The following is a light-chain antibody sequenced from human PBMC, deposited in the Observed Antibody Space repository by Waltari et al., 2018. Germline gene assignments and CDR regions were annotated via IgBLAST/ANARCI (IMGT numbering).Light chain of an antibody. V-gene: IGKV3-20*01. Sequence: EIVLTQSPGTLSLSPGERATPSCRASPRVSSSHLAWYQQKPGQAPRLLIYGASSRATGIPDRFSGSGSGTDFTLTISSLQAEDVAVYYCQQYYTTPYTFGQGTKLEIK. CDR1: PRVSSSH. CDR3: QQYYTTPYT. CDR2: GAS. J-gene: IGKJ2*01.